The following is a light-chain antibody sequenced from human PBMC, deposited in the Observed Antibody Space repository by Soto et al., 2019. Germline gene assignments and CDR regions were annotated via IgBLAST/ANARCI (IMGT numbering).Light chain of an antibody. J-gene: IGKJ1*01. CDR1: QSISTR. CDR3: QQYENYVWT. CDR2: KAS. Sequence: DIQMTQSPSTLSASVVVRVTITCLASQSISTRLAWYQQKPGKPPKLLIYKASSLESGVPTRFSGGGSGTAFTLTISSLQPDDFAAYYCQQYENYVWTFGQGTKVDIK. V-gene: IGKV1-5*03.